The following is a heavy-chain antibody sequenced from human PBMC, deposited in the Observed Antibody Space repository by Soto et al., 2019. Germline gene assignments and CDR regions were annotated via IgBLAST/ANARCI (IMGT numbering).Heavy chain of an antibody. CDR1: GGSISSSSYY. CDR2: IYYSGST. D-gene: IGHD4-4*01. CDR3: ATNYAYYYYYGMDV. V-gene: IGHV4-39*01. J-gene: IGHJ6*02. Sequence: SETLSLTCTVSGGSISSSSYYWGWIRQPPGKGLEWIGSIYYSGSTYNNPSLKSRVTISVDTSKNQFSLKLSSVTAADTAVYYCATNYAYYYYYGMDVWGQGTTVTVSS.